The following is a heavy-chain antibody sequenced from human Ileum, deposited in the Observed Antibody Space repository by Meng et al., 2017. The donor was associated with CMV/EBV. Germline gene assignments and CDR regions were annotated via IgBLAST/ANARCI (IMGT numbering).Heavy chain of an antibody. D-gene: IGHD2-2*02. CDR3: AKDNQGYCGSSSCYTSYFDY. Sequence: GESLKISCAASGFTFSSYAMSWVRQAPGKGLEWVSGIGSSGGITYYADSVKGRFTISRDNSKNTLYMQMNSLRAEDTALYYCAKDNQGYCGSSSCYTSYFDYWGQGTLVTVSS. J-gene: IGHJ4*02. V-gene: IGHV3-23*01. CDR2: IGSSGGIT. CDR1: GFTFSSYA.